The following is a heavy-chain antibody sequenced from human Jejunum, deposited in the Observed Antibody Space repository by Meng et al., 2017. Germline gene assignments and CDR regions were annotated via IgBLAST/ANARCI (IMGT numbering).Heavy chain of an antibody. CDR2: IHHSGST. CDR1: GGSISSSDW. V-gene: IGHV4-4*02. D-gene: IGHD3-16*02. CDR3: AREWSGSFRHFDY. Sequence: VQLQESGPGRLKPSGALSLTCGVSGGSISSSDWWSWVRQPPGKGLEWIGEIHHSGSTNYNPSLKSRVTISVDKSKNQFSLKLSSVTAADTAVYYCAREWSGSFRHFDYWGQGTLVTVSS. J-gene: IGHJ4*02.